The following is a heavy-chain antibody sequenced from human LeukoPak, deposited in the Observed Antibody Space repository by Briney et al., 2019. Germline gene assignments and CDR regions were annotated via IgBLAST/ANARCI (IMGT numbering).Heavy chain of an antibody. V-gene: IGHV1-3*01. D-gene: IGHD3-10*01. CDR3: ARATVGWFGELSLLDY. CDR1: GYTFTSYA. J-gene: IGHJ4*02. Sequence: ASVKVSCKASGYTFTSYAMHWVRQAPGQRLEWMGWINAGNGNTKYSQKFQGRVTITRDTSASTAYMELSSLRSEDTAVYYCARATVGWFGELSLLDYWGQGTLVTVSS. CDR2: INAGNGNT.